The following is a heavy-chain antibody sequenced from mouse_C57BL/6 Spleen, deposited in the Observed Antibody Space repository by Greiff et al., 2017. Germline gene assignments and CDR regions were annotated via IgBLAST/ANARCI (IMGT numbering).Heavy chain of an antibody. Sequence: VQLQEPGAELVRPGTSVKLSCKASGYTFTSYWMHWVKQRPGQGLEWIGVIDPSGSYTNYNQKFKGKATLTVDTASSTAYMQLSSLTSEDSAVYYCARERGSRLYAMDYWGQGTSVTVSS. CDR1: GYTFTSYW. D-gene: IGHD1-1*01. J-gene: IGHJ4*01. V-gene: IGHV1-59*01. CDR2: IDPSGSYT. CDR3: ARERGSRLYAMDY.